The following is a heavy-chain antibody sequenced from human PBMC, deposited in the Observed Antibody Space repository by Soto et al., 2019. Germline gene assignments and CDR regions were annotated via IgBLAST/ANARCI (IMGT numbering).Heavy chain of an antibody. D-gene: IGHD3-3*01. Sequence: EVQLLESGGGLVQPGGSLRLSCAASGFTFSSYAMSWVRQAPGKGLEWVSAFSGSGGSTYYADSVKGRFTISRDNSKNTLYLQMNSLRAEDTAVYYCAKAPSTIFGVVITYYFDYWGQGTLVTVSS. V-gene: IGHV3-23*01. CDR3: AKAPSTIFGVVITYYFDY. J-gene: IGHJ4*02. CDR1: GFTFSSYA. CDR2: FSGSGGST.